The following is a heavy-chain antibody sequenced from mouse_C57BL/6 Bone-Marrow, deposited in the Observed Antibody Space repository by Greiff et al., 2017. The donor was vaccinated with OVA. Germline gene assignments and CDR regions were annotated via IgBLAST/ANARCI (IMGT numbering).Heavy chain of an antibody. CDR1: GFTFSSYA. J-gene: IGHJ3*01. CDR3: ARGEYSNS. Sequence: VQLKESGGGLVKPGGSLKLSCAASGFTFSSYAMSWVRQTPEKRLEWVATISDGGSYTYYPDNVKGRFTISRDNAKNNLYLQMSHLKSEDTAMYYCARGEYSNSWGQGTLVTVSA. V-gene: IGHV5-4*01. D-gene: IGHD2-5*01. CDR2: ISDGGSYT.